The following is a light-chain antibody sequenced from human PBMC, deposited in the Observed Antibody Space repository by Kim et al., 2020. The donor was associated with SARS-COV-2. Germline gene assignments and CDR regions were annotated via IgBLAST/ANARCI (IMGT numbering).Light chain of an antibody. Sequence: ASVGDRVTITCRASQGISNYLAWYQQKPGKVPKLLIYAASALRSGVPSRFSGSGSGTDFTLTITSLQPEDVAVYYCQQCKGDPWTFGHGTKVYIK. CDR2: AAS. CDR3: QQCKGDPWT. J-gene: IGKJ1*01. V-gene: IGKV1-27*01. CDR1: QGISNY.